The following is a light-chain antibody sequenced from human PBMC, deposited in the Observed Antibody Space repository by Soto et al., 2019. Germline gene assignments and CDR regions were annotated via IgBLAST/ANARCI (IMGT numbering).Light chain of an antibody. Sequence: QSVLTQPASVSGSPGQSITISCTGTSSDVGGYNYVSWYQQHPGKAPKLIIYDVSNRPSGVSNRFSGSKSYNTASLTISGLQAEDEADYYCSSYRSSSAPYVFGTGTKVTVL. J-gene: IGLJ1*01. CDR1: SSDVGGYNY. V-gene: IGLV2-14*01. CDR3: SSYRSSSAPYV. CDR2: DVS.